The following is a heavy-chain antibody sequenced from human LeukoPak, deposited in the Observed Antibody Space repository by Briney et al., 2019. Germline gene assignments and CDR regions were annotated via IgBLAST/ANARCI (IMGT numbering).Heavy chain of an antibody. Sequence: SETLSFTCTVSGGSISSGSYYWSWIRQPAGKGLEWIGRIYTSGSTNYNPFLKSRVTISVDTSKNQFSLKLSSVTAADTAVYYCARLSIAARRVDYWGQGTLVTVSS. J-gene: IGHJ4*02. CDR1: GGSISSGSYY. CDR3: ARLSIAARRVDY. CDR2: IYTSGST. D-gene: IGHD6-6*01. V-gene: IGHV4-61*02.